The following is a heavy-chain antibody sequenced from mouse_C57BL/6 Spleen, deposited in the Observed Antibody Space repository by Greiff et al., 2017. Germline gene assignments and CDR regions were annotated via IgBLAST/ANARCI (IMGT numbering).Heavy chain of an antibody. Sequence: QVQLKESGPGLLQPSQTLSLTCPFPGFSLSTSGMGVGWIRQPSGKGLEWLAHIWWDDDKYYNPALKSRLTISKDTSKNQVFLKIANVDTADTATYYCARIGGGSSPNYYAMDYWGQGTSVTVSS. V-gene: IGHV8-8*01. J-gene: IGHJ4*01. CDR2: IWWDDDK. CDR3: ARIGGGSSPNYYAMDY. D-gene: IGHD1-1*01. CDR1: GFSLSTSGMG.